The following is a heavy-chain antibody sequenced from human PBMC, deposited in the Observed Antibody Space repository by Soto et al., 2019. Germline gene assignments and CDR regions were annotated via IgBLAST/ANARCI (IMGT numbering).Heavy chain of an antibody. D-gene: IGHD3-16*02. CDR3: AKDVYDYIWGSYLTYYFDY. V-gene: IGHV3-23*01. J-gene: IGHJ4*02. Sequence: EVQLLESGGGLVQPGGSLRLSCAASGFTFSSYAMSCVRQAPGKGLEWVSAISGSGGSTYYADSVKGRFTISRDNSKNTLYLQMNSLRAEDTAVYYCAKDVYDYIWGSYLTYYFDYWGQGTLVTVSS. CDR1: GFTFSSYA. CDR2: ISGSGGST.